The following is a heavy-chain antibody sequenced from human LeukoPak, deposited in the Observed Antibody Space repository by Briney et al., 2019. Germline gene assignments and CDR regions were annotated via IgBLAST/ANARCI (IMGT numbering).Heavy chain of an antibody. CDR3: AKDGEQWELRALDAFDI. CDR1: GFTFSSYG. CDR2: IRYDGSNK. D-gene: IGHD1-26*01. V-gene: IGHV3-30*02. Sequence: GGSLRLSCAASGFTFSSYGMHWVRQAPGKGLEWEAFIRYDGSNKYYADSVKGRFTISRDNSKNTLYLQVNSLRAEDTAVYYCAKDGEQWELRALDAFDIWGQGTMVTVSS. J-gene: IGHJ3*02.